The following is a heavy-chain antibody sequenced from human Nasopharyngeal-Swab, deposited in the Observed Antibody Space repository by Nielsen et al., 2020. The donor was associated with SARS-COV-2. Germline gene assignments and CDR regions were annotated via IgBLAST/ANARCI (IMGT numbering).Heavy chain of an antibody. CDR2: ITSSYDQK. CDR3: ASEVVGFYFYTNV. D-gene: IGHD1-26*01. J-gene: IGHJ6*03. Sequence: ARQAPGKGLEWVASITSSYDQKYYGDSVKGRFTISRDNARNSLYLEMNSLRVEDTAIYYCASEVVGFYFYTNVWGKGTTVTVSS. V-gene: IGHV3-21*01.